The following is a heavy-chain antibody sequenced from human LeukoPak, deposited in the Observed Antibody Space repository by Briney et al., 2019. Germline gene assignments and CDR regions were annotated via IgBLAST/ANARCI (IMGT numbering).Heavy chain of an antibody. CDR2: IYYSGST. CDR3: ARDLYYGSGSYYEFDAFDI. V-gene: IGHV4-59*01. J-gene: IGHJ3*02. D-gene: IGHD3-10*01. CDR1: GGSISSYY. Sequence: PSETLSPTCTVSGGSISSYYWSWIRQPPGKGLEWIGYIYYSGSTNYNPSLKSRVTISVDTSKNQFSLKLSSVTAADTAVYYCARDLYYGSGSYYEFDAFDIWGQGTMVSVSS.